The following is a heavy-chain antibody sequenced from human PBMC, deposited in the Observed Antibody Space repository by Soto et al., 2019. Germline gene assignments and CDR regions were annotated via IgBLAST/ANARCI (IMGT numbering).Heavy chain of an antibody. CDR1: GYSISSGYY. D-gene: IGHD2-15*01. CDR2: IYHSGST. CDR3: ARDATYCSGGSCYSYNWFDP. J-gene: IGHJ5*02. Sequence: SETLSLTCTVSGYSISSGYYWGWIRQPPGKGLEWIGSIYHSGSTYYNPSLKSRVTISVDTSKNQFSLKLSSVTAADTAVYYCARDATYCSGGSCYSYNWFDPWGQGTLVTVSS. V-gene: IGHV4-38-2*02.